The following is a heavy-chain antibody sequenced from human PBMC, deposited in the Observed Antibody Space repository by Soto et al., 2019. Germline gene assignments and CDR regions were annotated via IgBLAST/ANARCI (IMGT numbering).Heavy chain of an antibody. CDR3: ATLTKYDILTGFYPC. J-gene: IGHJ4*02. CDR2: IYSDGGT. Sequence: EVQLVESGGGLVQPGGSLRLSCAASGFTVNSNYMSWVRQAPGKGLEWVSVIYSDGGTYYADSVKGRFIISRDNSNNTLYFQMNSLRAEDTAVYYCATLTKYDILTGFYPCWGQGTLVTVSS. D-gene: IGHD3-9*01. V-gene: IGHV3-66*01. CDR1: GFTVNSNY.